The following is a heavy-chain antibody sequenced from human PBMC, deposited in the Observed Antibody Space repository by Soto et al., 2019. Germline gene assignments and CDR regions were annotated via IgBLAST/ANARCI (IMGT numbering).Heavy chain of an antibody. V-gene: IGHV1-8*01. D-gene: IGHD4-17*01. CDR3: ARTLYGDHVDY. CDR1: GYTVTSYD. Sequence: QVQRVQSGAEGKKPGASGKVSCKASGYTVTSYDINWVRQATGQGLEGMGWMNPNSGNTGYAQKFQGRVTMTRNTSISTAYMELSSLRSEDTAVYYCARTLYGDHVDYWGQGTLGTVSS. CDR2: MNPNSGNT. J-gene: IGHJ4*02.